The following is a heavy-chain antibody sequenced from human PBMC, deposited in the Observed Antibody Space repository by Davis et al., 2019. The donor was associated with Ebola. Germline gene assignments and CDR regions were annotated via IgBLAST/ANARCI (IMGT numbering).Heavy chain of an antibody. Sequence: PSETLSLTCTVSGGSISSYYWSWIRQPPGKGLEWIGYIYYSGSTNYNPSLKSRVTISVDTSKNQFSLKLSSVTAADTAVYYCAHTYYYGSGSYFDYWGQGTLVTVSS. CDR1: GGSISSYY. V-gene: IGHV4-59*08. D-gene: IGHD3-10*01. CDR2: IYYSGST. CDR3: AHTYYYGSGSYFDY. J-gene: IGHJ4*02.